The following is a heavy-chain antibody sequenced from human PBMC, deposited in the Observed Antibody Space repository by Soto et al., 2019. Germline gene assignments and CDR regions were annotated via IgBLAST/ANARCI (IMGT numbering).Heavy chain of an antibody. Sequence: SQTLSLTCAISGDSVSSNSAAWNWIRQSPSRGLEWLGRTYYRSKWYNDYAVSVKSRITINPDTSKNQFSLQLNSVTPEDTAVYYCARGPDIVVLPTETYYYYAMDVWGQGTTVTVSS. CDR3: ARGPDIVVLPTETYYYYAMDV. CDR1: GDSVSSNSAA. D-gene: IGHD2-2*01. J-gene: IGHJ6*02. CDR2: TYYRSKWYN. V-gene: IGHV6-1*01.